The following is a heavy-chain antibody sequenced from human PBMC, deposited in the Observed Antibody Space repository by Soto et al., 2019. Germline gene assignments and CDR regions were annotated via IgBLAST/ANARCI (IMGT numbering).Heavy chain of an antibody. CDR1: GYTFNTYY. V-gene: IGHV1-46*02. CDR3: ARGGHIAVVTASFDT. J-gene: IGHJ4*02. CDR2: IHPSGGGT. Sequence: QVQLVQSGAEVRKPGASVKVSCRPSGYTFNTYYLHWLRQAPGQALEWMGVIHPSGGGTTYAQKFLGRDTVTRDKSPTTVFMELCSLRSDDTAVYYCARGGHIAVVTASFDTWGQGTLVTVSS. D-gene: IGHD2-21*02.